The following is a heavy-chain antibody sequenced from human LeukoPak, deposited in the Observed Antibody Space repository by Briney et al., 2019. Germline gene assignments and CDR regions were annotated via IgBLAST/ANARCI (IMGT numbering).Heavy chain of an antibody. CDR1: GFTFSTYV. Sequence: GGSLRLSCAASGFTFSTYVMSWVCQAPGKGLEWVGRIKSKTDGGATDYAAPVKGRFTISRDDSKNTLYLQMNSLKTEDTAVYYCTTDPTRYYNDSSGYYPFDYWGQGALVTVSS. CDR2: IKSKTDGGAT. V-gene: IGHV3-15*01. D-gene: IGHD3-22*01. CDR3: TTDPTRYYNDSSGYYPFDY. J-gene: IGHJ4*02.